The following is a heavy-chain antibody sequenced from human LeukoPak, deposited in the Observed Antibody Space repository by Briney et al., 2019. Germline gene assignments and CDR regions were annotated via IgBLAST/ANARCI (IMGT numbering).Heavy chain of an antibody. CDR3: ARPRYCTNCVCYYSTPYFDY. CDR2: FYHSGST. D-gene: IGHD2-8*01. J-gene: IGHJ4*02. V-gene: IGHV4-38-2*01. CDR1: GYSISSGYY. Sequence: SETLSLTCAVSGYSISSGYYWGWIRQPPGKGLEWIGSFYHSGSTYYNPSLKSRVTISVDTSKNQFSLKLSSVTAADMAVYYCARPRYCTNCVCYYSTPYFDYWGQGTLVTVSS.